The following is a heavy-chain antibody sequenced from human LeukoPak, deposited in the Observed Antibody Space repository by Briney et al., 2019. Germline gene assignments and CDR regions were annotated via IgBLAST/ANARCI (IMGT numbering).Heavy chain of an antibody. CDR1: GDSISSYY. V-gene: IGHV4-59*01. Sequence: SETLSLTCTVSGDSISSYYWSWFRQPPGKGLEWIGYIYDSGSTNYNPSLKRRVTMAVDTSKNQFSLKLSSVTAADTAVYYCARGYSSSWYYFDYWGQGTLVTVTS. J-gene: IGHJ4*02. CDR3: ARGYSSSWYYFDY. CDR2: IYDSGST. D-gene: IGHD6-13*01.